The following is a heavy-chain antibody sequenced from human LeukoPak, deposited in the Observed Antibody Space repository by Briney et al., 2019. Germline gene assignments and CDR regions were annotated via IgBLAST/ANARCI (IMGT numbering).Heavy chain of an antibody. Sequence: GGSLRLSCAASGFTFSSHAMHWVRQAPGKGLEWVAVMAYDGTNKYYADSVKGRFTMSRDNSKNTLYLQMDSLRAEDTAVYYCTRDYRVGCTGGSCYPIDYWGQGTLVTVSS. V-gene: IGHV3-30*07. CDR3: TRDYRVGCTGGSCYPIDY. J-gene: IGHJ4*02. CDR2: MAYDGTNK. D-gene: IGHD2-15*01. CDR1: GFTFSSHA.